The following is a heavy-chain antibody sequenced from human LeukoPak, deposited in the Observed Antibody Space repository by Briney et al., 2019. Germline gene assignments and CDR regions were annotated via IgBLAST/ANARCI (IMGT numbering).Heavy chain of an antibody. Sequence: GGSLRLSCAASGFSFSSYAMSWVRQAPVRGLEWVASMKGGGGDTFYADFVKGRFTLSRGDSRNTIYLQLNSLRVEDTAVYYCAKANWVSNADAVSWGQGTLVTVSS. V-gene: IGHV3-23*01. D-gene: IGHD1-1*01. CDR1: GFSFSSYA. CDR2: MKGGGGDT. CDR3: AKANWVSNADAVS. J-gene: IGHJ5*02.